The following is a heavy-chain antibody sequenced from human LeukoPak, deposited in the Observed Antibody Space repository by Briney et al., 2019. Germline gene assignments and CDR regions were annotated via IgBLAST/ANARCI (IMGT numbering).Heavy chain of an antibody. CDR2: IYYSGST. CDR3: ARDPYDSSASAFDI. CDR1: GGSISSYY. V-gene: IGHV4-59*01. J-gene: IGHJ3*02. Sequence: SETLSLTCTVSGGSISSYYWSWIRQPRGKGLELLGYIYYSGSTNYNPSLKSRVTISVDTSKNQFSLKLSSVTAADTAVYYCARDPYDSSASAFDIWGQGTMVTVSS. D-gene: IGHD3-22*01.